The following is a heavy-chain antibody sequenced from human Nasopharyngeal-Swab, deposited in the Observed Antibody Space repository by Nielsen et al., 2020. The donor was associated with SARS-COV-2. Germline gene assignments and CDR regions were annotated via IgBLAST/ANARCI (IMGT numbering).Heavy chain of an antibody. CDR3: ARAQAPEPDIAVAGNPRD. D-gene: IGHD6-19*01. CDR1: GFTFSSYA. V-gene: IGHV3-30-3*01. Sequence: GESLKISCAASGFTFSSYAMHWVRQAPGKGLEWVAVISYDESNKYYADSVKGRFTISRDNSKNTLYLQMNSLRAEDTAVYYCARAQAPEPDIAVAGNPRDWGQGTLVTGSS. CDR2: ISYDESNK. J-gene: IGHJ4*02.